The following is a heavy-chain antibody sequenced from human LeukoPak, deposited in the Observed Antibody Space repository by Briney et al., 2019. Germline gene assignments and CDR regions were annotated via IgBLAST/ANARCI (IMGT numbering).Heavy chain of an antibody. CDR2: IIPIFGAA. CDR1: GGTFSSYA. V-gene: IGHV1-69*05. J-gene: IGHJ5*02. Sequence: SVKVSCKASGGTFSSYAISWVRQAPGQGLEWMGGIIPIFGAANYAQKFQGRVTITTDESTSTAYMELSSLRSEGTAVYYCAREEVPENWFDPWGQGTLVTVSS. CDR3: AREEVPENWFDP.